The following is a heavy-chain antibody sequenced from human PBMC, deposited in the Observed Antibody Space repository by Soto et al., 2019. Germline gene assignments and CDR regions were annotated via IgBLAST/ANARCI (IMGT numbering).Heavy chain of an antibody. V-gene: IGHV3-7*03. Sequence: GGSLRLSCEGFRLTFSPYWMTWVRQAPGKGLEWVASIKEDGSVKNYADSVKGRFTVSRDNVKRAMFLQMTSVRVDDTAVYFCARDVSSEYASILDVWGRGARVTVSS. CDR2: IKEDGSVK. CDR1: RLTFSPYW. CDR3: ARDVSSEYASILDV. J-gene: IGHJ4*02. D-gene: IGHD3-3*01.